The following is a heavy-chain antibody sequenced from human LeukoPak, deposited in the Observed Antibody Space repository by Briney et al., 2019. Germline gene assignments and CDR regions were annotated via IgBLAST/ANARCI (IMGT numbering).Heavy chain of an antibody. CDR2: ISSSSSYI. CDR1: GFTFSSYS. J-gene: IGHJ3*01. Sequence: GGSLRLSCAASGFTFSSYSMNWVRQAPGKGLEWVSSISSSSSYIYYADSVKGRFTVSRDNAKNSLYLQMNSLRAEDTAVYYCARLYSSSSGRTFDVWGQGTMVTVSS. CDR3: ARLYSSSSGRTFDV. D-gene: IGHD6-6*01. V-gene: IGHV3-21*04.